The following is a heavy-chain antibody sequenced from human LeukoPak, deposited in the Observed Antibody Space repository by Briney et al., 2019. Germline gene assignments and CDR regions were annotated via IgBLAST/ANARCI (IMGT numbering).Heavy chain of an antibody. D-gene: IGHD5-18*01. V-gene: IGHV4-4*07. CDR1: GGSISSYY. J-gene: IGHJ4*02. Sequence: SETLSLTCTVSGGSISSYYWSRIRQPAGKGLEWIGRIYTSGSTNYNPSLKSRVTMSVDTSKNQFSLKLSSVTAADTAVYYCARHQSAMVTIWDYWGQGTLVTVSS. CDR3: ARHQSAMVTIWDY. CDR2: IYTSGST.